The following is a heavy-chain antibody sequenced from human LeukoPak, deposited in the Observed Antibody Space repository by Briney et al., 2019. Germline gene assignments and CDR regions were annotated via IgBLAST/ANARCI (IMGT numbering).Heavy chain of an antibody. Sequence: PSETLSLTCTVSGDSFSTYYWSWVRQPPGKGLEWIGYIYYRVTSDYNPSLKSRGTMSVDMSTRQISLKSSSLTAADTDVYYCARAVGGDGSGSLWGPGTLVTVSS. D-gene: IGHD3-10*01. CDR3: ARAVGGDGSGSL. J-gene: IGHJ4*02. CDR1: GDSFSTYY. V-gene: IGHV4-59*01. CDR2: IYYRVTS.